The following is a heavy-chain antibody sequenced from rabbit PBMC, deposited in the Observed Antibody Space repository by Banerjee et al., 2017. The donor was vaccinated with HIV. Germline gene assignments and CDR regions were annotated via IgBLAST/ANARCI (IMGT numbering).Heavy chain of an antibody. CDR1: GFSFSSGYD. Sequence: QEQLVESGGGLVKPGASLTLTCKASGFSFSSGYDMCWVRQAPGKGLEWIAYIYAGSSGSTYYASWAKGRFTISRTSSTTVTLQMTSLTAADTAAYFCARDFDGAYAGYGYGLKLWGPGTLVTVS. CDR2: IYAGSSGST. J-gene: IGHJ4*01. CDR3: ARDFDGAYAGYGYGLKL. V-gene: IGHV1S45*01. D-gene: IGHD6-1*01.